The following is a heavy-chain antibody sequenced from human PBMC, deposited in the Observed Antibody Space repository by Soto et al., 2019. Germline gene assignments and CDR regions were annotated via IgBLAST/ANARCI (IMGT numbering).Heavy chain of an antibody. V-gene: IGHV1-3*01. D-gene: IGHD3-3*01. J-gene: IGHJ4*02. CDR1: GYTFTSYA. CDR3: ARWIFGVVTSDY. Sequence: ASVKVSCKASGYTFTSYAMHWVRQAPGQRLEWMGWINAGNGNTKYSQKFQGRVTITRDTSTSTAYMELRSLRSDDTAVYYCARWIFGVVTSDYWGQGTLVTVSS. CDR2: INAGNGNT.